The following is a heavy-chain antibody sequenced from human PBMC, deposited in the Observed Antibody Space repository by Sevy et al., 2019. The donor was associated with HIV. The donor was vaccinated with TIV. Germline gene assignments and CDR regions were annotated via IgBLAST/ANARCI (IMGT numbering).Heavy chain of an antibody. CDR2: ISSSSSTI. Sequence: GGSLRLSCAASGFTFSSYSMNWVRQAPGKGLEWVSYISSSSSTIYYADSVKGRFTISRDNAKNSLYLQMNSLRAEDTAVYYCAREGSWGYYDSSGYLDAFHIWGQGTMVTVSS. CDR3: AREGSWGYYDSSGYLDAFHI. CDR1: GFTFSSYS. J-gene: IGHJ3*02. D-gene: IGHD3-22*01. V-gene: IGHV3-48*01.